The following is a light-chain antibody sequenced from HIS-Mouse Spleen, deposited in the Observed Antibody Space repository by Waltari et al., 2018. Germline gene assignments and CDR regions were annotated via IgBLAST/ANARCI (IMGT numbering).Light chain of an antibody. Sequence: QSALTQPASVSGSPGQSITISCTGTSSDVAGYNHVSVYQQHPGQAPKLMIYDVSNRPSGVSHRFSGSKSGNTASLTISGLQAEDEADYYCSSYTSSSFNVVFGGGTKLTVL. V-gene: IGLV2-14*03. CDR3: SSYTSSSFNVV. J-gene: IGLJ2*01. CDR2: DVS. CDR1: SSDVAGYNH.